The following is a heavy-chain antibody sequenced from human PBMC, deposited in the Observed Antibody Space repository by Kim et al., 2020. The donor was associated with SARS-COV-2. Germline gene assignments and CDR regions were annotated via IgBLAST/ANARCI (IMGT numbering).Heavy chain of an antibody. Sequence: SETLSLTCAVYGGYFSGYYWSWIRQPPGKGLEWIGEINHSGSTNYNPSLKSRVTISVDTSKNQFSLKLSSVTAADTAVYYCARGMYYYDSSGYYEASWFDPWGQGTLVTVSS. CDR1: GGYFSGYY. J-gene: IGHJ5*02. CDR3: ARGMYYYDSSGYYEASWFDP. V-gene: IGHV4-34*01. CDR2: INHSGST. D-gene: IGHD3-22*01.